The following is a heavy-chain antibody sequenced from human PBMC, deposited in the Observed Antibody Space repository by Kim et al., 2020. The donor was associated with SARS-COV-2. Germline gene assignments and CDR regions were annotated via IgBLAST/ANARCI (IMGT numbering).Heavy chain of an antibody. CDR3: ARVVVPVRNNWNYPQGAFDI. J-gene: IGHJ3*02. V-gene: IGHV4-39*01. Sequence: RVTISVDTSKNQFSLKLSSVTAADTAVYYCARVVVPVRNNWNYPQGAFDIWGQGTMVTVSS. D-gene: IGHD1-7*01.